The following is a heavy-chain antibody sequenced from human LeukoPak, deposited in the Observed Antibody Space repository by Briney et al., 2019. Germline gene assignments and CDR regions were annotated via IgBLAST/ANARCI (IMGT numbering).Heavy chain of an antibody. J-gene: IGHJ4*02. CDR2: IDPTDSYT. V-gene: IGHV5-10-1*01. Sequence: GESLKISCTGFGYSFTSYWISWVRQMPGKGLEWVGRIDPTDSYTNYGPSFQGHVTFSADRSISTAYLQWSSLKASDTAMYYCARSGGVDTGDFDYWGQGTLVTVSS. CDR1: GYSFTSYW. CDR3: ARSGGVDTGDFDY. D-gene: IGHD5-18*01.